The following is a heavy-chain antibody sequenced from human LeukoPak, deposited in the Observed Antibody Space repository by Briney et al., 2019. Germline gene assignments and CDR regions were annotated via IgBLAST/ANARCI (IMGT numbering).Heavy chain of an antibody. V-gene: IGHV4-59*01. CDR2: IYYSGST. D-gene: IGHD5-12*01. J-gene: IGHJ4*02. CDR1: GASISPYY. CDR3: ARGTKTGNTGYDWNY. Sequence: SETLSLTCTVSGASISPYYWSWIRQPPGRGLEWIGYIYYSGSTNYNPSLKSRVTISIDTSTYQFSLKLNSVTAADTAVYYCARGTKTGNTGYDWNYWGQGSLVTVSS.